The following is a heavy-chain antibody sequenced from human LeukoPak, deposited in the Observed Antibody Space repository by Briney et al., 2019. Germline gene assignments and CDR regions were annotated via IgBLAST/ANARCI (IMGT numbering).Heavy chain of an antibody. CDR2: IYYSGST. J-gene: IGHJ4*02. V-gene: IGHV4-39*01. Sequence: PSETLSLTCKVSGDSIRSGTYYWGWIRQPPGKGLEWIGSIYYSGSTYYNPSLKSRFTISVDTSKNQFSLKLSSVTAADTAVYYCARAGGYGSPLGYWGQGTLVTVSS. CDR1: GDSIRSGTYY. D-gene: IGHD6-13*01. CDR3: ARAGGYGSPLGY.